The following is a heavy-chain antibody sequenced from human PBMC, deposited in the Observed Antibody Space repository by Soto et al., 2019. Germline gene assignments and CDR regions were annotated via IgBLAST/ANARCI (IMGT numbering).Heavy chain of an antibody. CDR2: IFSNDEK. V-gene: IGHV2-26*01. CDR3: ARILWHCSGGSCQNWFDP. CDR1: GFSLSNARMG. Sequence: QVTLKESGPVLVKPTETLTLTCTVSGFSLSNARMGVSWIRQPPGKALEWLAHIFSNDEKSYSTSLKSRLTISKDTAKSQVVLTMTNMDPVDTATYYCARILWHCSGGSCQNWFDPWGQGTLVTVSS. D-gene: IGHD2-15*01. J-gene: IGHJ5*02.